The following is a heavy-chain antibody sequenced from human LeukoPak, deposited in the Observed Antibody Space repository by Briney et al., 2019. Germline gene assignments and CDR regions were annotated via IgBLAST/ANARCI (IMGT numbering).Heavy chain of an antibody. D-gene: IGHD5-12*01. V-gene: IGHV4-39*07. CDR3: ARIIAATLHYYYYYMDV. Sequence: PSETLSLTCTVSGGSISSSSYYWGWIRQPPGKGLEWIGSIYYSGSTYYNPSLKSRVTISVDTSKNQFSLKLSSVTAADTAVYYCARIIAATLHYYYYYMDVWGKGTAVTVSS. CDR2: IYYSGST. J-gene: IGHJ6*03. CDR1: GGSISSSSYY.